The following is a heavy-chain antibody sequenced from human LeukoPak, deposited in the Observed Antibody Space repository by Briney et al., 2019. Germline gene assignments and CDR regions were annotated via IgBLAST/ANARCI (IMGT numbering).Heavy chain of an antibody. CDR2: ISYDGSTK. CDR3: ARFAHYAASYGMDV. CDR1: GFTFSSYA. V-gene: IGHV3-30-3*01. Sequence: GGSLRLSCAASGFTFSSYAMHWVRQTPGKGLEWVAIISYDGSTKYYADSVKGRFTISRDNAKNSLYLQMNSLRAEDTAVYYCARFAHYAASYGMDVWGQGTTVTVSS. D-gene: IGHD3-16*01. J-gene: IGHJ6*02.